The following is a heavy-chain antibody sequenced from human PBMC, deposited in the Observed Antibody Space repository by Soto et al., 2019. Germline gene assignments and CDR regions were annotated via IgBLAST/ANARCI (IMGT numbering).Heavy chain of an antibody. CDR1: GFTFSSYS. CDR2: ISSSSSTI. D-gene: IGHD6-19*01. CDR3: ARERSSGWYSDWFDP. V-gene: IGHV3-48*02. J-gene: IGHJ5*02. Sequence: GGSLSLSCAASGFTFSSYSMNWVRQAPGKGLEWVSYISSSSSTIYYADSVKGRFTISRDNAKNSLYLQMNSLRDEDTAVYYCARERSSGWYSDWFDPWGQGTLVTVSS.